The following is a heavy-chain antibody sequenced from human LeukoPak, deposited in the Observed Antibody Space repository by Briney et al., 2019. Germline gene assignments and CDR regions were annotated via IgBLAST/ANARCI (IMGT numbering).Heavy chain of an antibody. CDR2: ISGSGGST. V-gene: IGHV3-23*01. CDR3: AKILEGSYWYYGSGSYQSTGDY. J-gene: IGHJ4*02. D-gene: IGHD3-10*01. CDR1: GFTFSSYT. Sequence: PGGSLRLSCVASGFTFSSYTVNWVRQTPGKGLEWVSAISGSGGSTYYADSVKGRFTISRDNSKNTLYLQMNSLRAEDTAVYYCAKILEGSYWYYGSGSYQSTGDYWGQGTLVTVSS.